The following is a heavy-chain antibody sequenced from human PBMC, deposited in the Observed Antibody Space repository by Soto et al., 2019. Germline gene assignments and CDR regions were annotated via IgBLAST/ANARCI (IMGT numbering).Heavy chain of an antibody. CDR1: GFTFSYYE. Sequence: EVQLAESGGDLVQPGGSLRLSCVGSGFTFSYYEMNWVRQAPGKGLERVAFISHTDRLTHYPDAVKGRFTISRDNAKNSLYLEMTSLRVEDTGVYYCARDTGSSSADLLGQGTLVTVSS. CDR2: ISHTDRLT. J-gene: IGHJ5*02. D-gene: IGHD3-10*01. V-gene: IGHV3-48*03. CDR3: ARDTGSSSADL.